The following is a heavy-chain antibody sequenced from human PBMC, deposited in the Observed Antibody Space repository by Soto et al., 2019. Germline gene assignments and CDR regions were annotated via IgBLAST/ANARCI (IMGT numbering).Heavy chain of an antibody. CDR3: TREAIVVIPAAQPSHFDS. CDR1: GYNFIKYG. CDR2: ISPYSGYT. Sequence: QVQLVQSGAEVKKPGASVKVSCKGLGYNFIKYGINWVRQAPGQGLEWMGWISPYSGYTHSAQKFQGRLTLPTDTAPTTAYMELRSLRSADTALYYCTREAIVVIPAAQPSHFDSWGQGTLVTVSS. V-gene: IGHV1-18*01. J-gene: IGHJ4*02. D-gene: IGHD2-2*01.